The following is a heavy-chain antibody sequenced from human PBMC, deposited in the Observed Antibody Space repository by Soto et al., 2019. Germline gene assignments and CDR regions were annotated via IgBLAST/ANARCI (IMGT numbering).Heavy chain of an antibody. D-gene: IGHD2-21*01. CDR3: ARPRIATNNYKWFDP. CDR2: VYVTGAV. CDR1: CAAVNSGNYY. Sequence: SSNTLSLTCSVSCAAVNSGNYYWSWIRQVPGNGLEWIGHVYVTGAVDYNPSLRDRITISQDTSERKFSLNLRLVTAADTTVYYCARPRIATNNYKWFDPWGQGTLVTVSS. J-gene: IGHJ5*02. V-gene: IGHV4-31*03.